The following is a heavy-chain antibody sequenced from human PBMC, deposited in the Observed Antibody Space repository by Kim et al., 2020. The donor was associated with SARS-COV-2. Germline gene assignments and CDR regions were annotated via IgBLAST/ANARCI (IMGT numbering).Heavy chain of an antibody. CDR3: ARTTMVRGAFDY. V-gene: IGHV4-34*01. Sequence: NYNPSLKSRVTISVDTSKNQLSLKLSSVTAADTAVYYCARTTMVRGAFDYWGQGTLVTVSS. D-gene: IGHD3-10*01. J-gene: IGHJ4*02.